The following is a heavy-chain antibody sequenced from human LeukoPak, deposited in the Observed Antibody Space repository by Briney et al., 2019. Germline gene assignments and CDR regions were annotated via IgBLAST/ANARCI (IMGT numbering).Heavy chain of an antibody. Sequence: PGGSLRLSCAASGFTFSSYMNWVRQAPGKGLEWVSSISCTCSYIYYADSVKGRFTISRDNAKNALYLQMSSLRADDTAVYYCARGNKWSFDSWGQGALVTVSS. CDR2: ISCTCSYI. D-gene: IGHD2-15*01. J-gene: IGHJ4*02. CDR3: ARGNKWSFDS. V-gene: IGHV3-21*01. CDR1: GFTFSSY.